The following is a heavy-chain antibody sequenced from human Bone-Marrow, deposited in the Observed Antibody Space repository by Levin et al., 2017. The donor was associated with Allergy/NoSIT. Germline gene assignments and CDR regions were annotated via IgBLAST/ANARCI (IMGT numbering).Heavy chain of an antibody. V-gene: IGHV3-48*01. CDR2: ISGSSNTI. D-gene: IGHD1-7*01. Sequence: QSGGSLRLSCTASGFTFSTYSMIWVRQAPGKGLEWISYISGSSNTIYYADSVKGRFTISRDNAKNSLYLQMNSLRAEDTAVYYCARWRNYNDYADYWGQGTLVTVSS. CDR3: ARWRNYNDYADY. J-gene: IGHJ4*02. CDR1: GFTFSTYS.